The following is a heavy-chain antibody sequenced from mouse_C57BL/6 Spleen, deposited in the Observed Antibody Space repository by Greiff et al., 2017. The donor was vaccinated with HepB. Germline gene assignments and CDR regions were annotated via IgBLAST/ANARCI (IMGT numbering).Heavy chain of an antibody. Sequence: DVQLVESGGDLVKPGGSLKLSCAASGFTFSSYGMSWVRQTPDKRLEWVATISSGGSYTYYPDSVKGRFTISRDNAKNTLYLQMSSLKSEDTAMYYCARRIDYDGVDYWGHCTTLTVSS. J-gene: IGHJ2*01. V-gene: IGHV5-6*01. CDR3: ARRIDYDGVDY. CDR1: GFTFSSYG. D-gene: IGHD2-4*01. CDR2: ISSGGSYT.